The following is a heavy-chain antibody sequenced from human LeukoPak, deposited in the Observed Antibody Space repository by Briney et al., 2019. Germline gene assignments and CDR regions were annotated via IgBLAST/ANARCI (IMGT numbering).Heavy chain of an antibody. Sequence: GGSLRLSCAAPKFTFSNYAMSWVRQAPGKGLDWVSSISDSRGSTYYADSVKGRFTISRDNSRNTLFLQMNGLRAEDTAVYYCAKTYRGSGDYFAFDIWGQGTMATVSS. V-gene: IGHV3-23*01. J-gene: IGHJ3*02. CDR3: AKTYRGSGDYFAFDI. D-gene: IGHD4-17*01. CDR2: ISDSRGST. CDR1: KFTFSNYA.